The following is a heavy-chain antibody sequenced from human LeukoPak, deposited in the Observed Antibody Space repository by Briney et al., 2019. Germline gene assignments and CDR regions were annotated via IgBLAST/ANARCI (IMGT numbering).Heavy chain of an antibody. CDR1: GGSFSDYY. J-gene: IGHJ4*02. V-gene: IGHV4-34*01. CDR2: INHNGGI. D-gene: IGHD3-10*01. CDR3: ARGFLAHFYGSSSHDY. Sequence: PSETLSLTCAVDGGSFSDYYWASIRQPPGKGLEWIGEINHNGGINNHPSLKSRVTLSLDTSMNRVSLRLTSVTAADTGVYYCARGFLAHFYGSSSHDYWGQGTLVSVSS.